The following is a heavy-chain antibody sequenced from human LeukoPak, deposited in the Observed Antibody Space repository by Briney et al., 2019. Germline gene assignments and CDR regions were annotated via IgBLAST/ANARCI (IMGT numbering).Heavy chain of an antibody. CDR2: IKQDGSEK. CDR1: GFTFSSYW. D-gene: IGHD4-17*01. Sequence: PGRSLRLSCAASGFTFSSYWMSWVRQAPGKGLEWVANIKQDGSEKYYVDSVKGRFTISRDNAKNSLYLQMNSLRAEDTAVYYCAGHYGDYGNWFDPWGQGTLVTVSS. J-gene: IGHJ5*02. V-gene: IGHV3-7*01. CDR3: AGHYGDYGNWFDP.